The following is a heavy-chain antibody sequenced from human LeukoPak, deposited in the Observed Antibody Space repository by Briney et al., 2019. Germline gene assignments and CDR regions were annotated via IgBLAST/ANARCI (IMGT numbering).Heavy chain of an antibody. CDR1: GFTFSSYA. J-gene: IGHJ4*02. CDR2: ISYDGSNK. D-gene: IGHD3-22*01. Sequence: GGSLRLSCAASGFTFSSYAMPWVRQAPGKGLEWVAVISYDGSNKYYADSVKGRFTISRDNSKNTLYLQMNSLRAEDTAVYYCARASLPHYYDSSGLSLGYWGQGTLVTVSS. CDR3: ARASLPHYYDSSGLSLGY. V-gene: IGHV3-30-3*01.